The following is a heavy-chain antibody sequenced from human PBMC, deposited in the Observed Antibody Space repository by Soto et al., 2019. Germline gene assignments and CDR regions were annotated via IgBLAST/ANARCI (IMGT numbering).Heavy chain of an antibody. CDR2: IYWDDDK. CDR1: GFSLSTSGVG. V-gene: IGHV2-5*02. Sequence: QITLKESGPTLVKPTQTLTLTCTFSGFSLSTSGVGVGWIRQPPGKALGWLALIYWDDDKRYSPSLKSRITITKDTSKNQVVLTMTSMDPVDTATYYCAHRAVSSAWYVWYFDYWGQGTMVTVSS. CDR3: AHRAVSSAWYVWYFDY. J-gene: IGHJ4*02. D-gene: IGHD6-19*01.